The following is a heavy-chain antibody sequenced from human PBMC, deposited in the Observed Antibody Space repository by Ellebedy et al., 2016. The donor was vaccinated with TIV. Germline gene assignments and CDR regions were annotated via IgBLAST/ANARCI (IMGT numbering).Heavy chain of an antibody. CDR2: IYSGGSK. Sequence: GESLKISCAASGFTVSSNYMSWVRQAPGKGLEWVSVIYSGGSKYYADSVKGRFTISRDNSKNTRYLQMNSLSAEDTAVYYCASTGRAQVDYWGQGNLVTVSS. CDR3: ASTGRAQVDY. V-gene: IGHV3-53*01. J-gene: IGHJ4*02. D-gene: IGHD3-10*01. CDR1: GFTVSSNY.